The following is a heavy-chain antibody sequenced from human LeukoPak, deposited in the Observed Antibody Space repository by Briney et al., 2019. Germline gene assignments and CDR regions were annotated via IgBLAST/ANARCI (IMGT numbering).Heavy chain of an antibody. CDR3: ARSGYSSSSYPGY. V-gene: IGHV5-10-1*01. D-gene: IGHD6-13*01. J-gene: IGHJ4*02. CDR2: IDPSDSYT. Sequence: GESLQISCKGSGYSFTSYWISWVRQMPGKGLEWMGRIDPSDSYTNYSPSFQGHVTISADKSISTAYLQWSSLKASDTAMYYCARSGYSSSSYPGYWGQGTLVTVSS. CDR1: GYSFTSYW.